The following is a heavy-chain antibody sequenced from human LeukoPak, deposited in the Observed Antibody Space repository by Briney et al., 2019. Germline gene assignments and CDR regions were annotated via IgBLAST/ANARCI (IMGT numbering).Heavy chain of an antibody. J-gene: IGHJ4*02. Sequence: GESLKISCQGSENSFTNRWVAWVRQLPGKGLEWMGIIYPGDSDTRYSPTFEGQVTISADRSITTAYLQWSGLKASDTAMYYCARSVDSTTSTLPYWGQGTLVTVSS. D-gene: IGHD5-18*01. CDR1: ENSFTNRW. V-gene: IGHV5-51*01. CDR3: ARSVDSTTSTLPY. CDR2: IYPGDSDT.